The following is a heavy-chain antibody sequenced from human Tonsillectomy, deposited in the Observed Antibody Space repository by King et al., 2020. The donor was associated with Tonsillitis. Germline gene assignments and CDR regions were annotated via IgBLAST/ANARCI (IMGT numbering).Heavy chain of an antibody. CDR1: GDSIKNSPYY. CDR2: IYYSGNT. Sequence: QLQESGPGLVEPSETLSLTCSVFGDSIKNSPYYWGWIRQPPGKGLEWIGSIYYSGNTHYNASLKSRVTMSVDTSKNQFSLRLTSVTAADTAVYYCARQTPYYYDGSGFSRTFYYWGQGTLVTVSS. CDR3: ARQTPYYYDGSGFSRTFYY. J-gene: IGHJ4*02. V-gene: IGHV4-39*01. D-gene: IGHD3-22*01.